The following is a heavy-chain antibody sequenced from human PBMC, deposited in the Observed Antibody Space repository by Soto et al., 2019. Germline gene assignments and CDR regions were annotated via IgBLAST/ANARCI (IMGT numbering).Heavy chain of an antibody. CDR2: ISGSGGST. CDR1: GFTFSSYA. V-gene: IGHV3-23*01. D-gene: IGHD3-3*01. J-gene: IGHJ4*02. CDR3: AKAYDFWSGYFYFDY. Sequence: GGSLRLSCAASGFTFSSYAMSWVRQAPGKGLEWVSAISGSGGSTYYADSVKGRFTISRDNSKNTLYLQMNSLRAEDTAVYYCAKAYDFWSGYFYFDYWGQGTLVTVSS.